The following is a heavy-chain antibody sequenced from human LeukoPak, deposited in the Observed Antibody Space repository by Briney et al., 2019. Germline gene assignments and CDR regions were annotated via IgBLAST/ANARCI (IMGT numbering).Heavy chain of an antibody. CDR1: GYSFTSYW. V-gene: IGHV5-51*01. Sequence: GESLKISCQGSGYSFTSYWIGWVRQMSGKGLEWMGMMFPGDSDTRYSPSFHGQVTISADKSISTAYLQWSSLKASDTAMYYCAKWSHDMFAFDVWGRGTEVTVSS. J-gene: IGHJ3*01. CDR2: MFPGDSDT. D-gene: IGHD2-15*01. CDR3: AKWSHDMFAFDV.